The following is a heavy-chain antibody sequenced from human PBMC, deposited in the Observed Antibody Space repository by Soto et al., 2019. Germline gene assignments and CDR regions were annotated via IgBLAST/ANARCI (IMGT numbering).Heavy chain of an antibody. V-gene: IGHV3-53*01. CDR3: ATKRGYSYGFDY. CDR2: IYSGGST. D-gene: IGHD5-18*01. J-gene: IGHJ4*02. Sequence: GGSLRLSCAASGFTASNNYMSWVRQAPGKGLEWVSVIYSGGSTYYADSVKGRFTISRDNSKNTVYLQMNSLRAEDTAVYYCATKRGYSYGFDYWGQGTLVTVSS. CDR1: GFTASNNY.